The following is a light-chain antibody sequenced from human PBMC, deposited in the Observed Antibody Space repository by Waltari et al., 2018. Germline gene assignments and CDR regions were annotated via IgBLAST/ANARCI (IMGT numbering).Light chain of an antibody. CDR3: TSYISSSIVI. CDR1: SSDVDGYNY. J-gene: IGLJ2*01. Sequence: QSALTQPASLSGSPGQSITISCTGASSDVDGYNYVSWYQHHPGKAPKLMIYEVTNPPSGGSNRCSGPRSCNPAFLTHFWVQAEDEADYYCTSYISSSIVIFGGGTKLTVL. V-gene: IGLV2-14*01. CDR2: EVT.